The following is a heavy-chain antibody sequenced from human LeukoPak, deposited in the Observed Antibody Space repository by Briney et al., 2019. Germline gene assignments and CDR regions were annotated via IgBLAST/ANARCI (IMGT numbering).Heavy chain of an antibody. D-gene: IGHD3-22*01. CDR3: AKGQGLQTKVVVTAFDI. J-gene: IGHJ3*02. V-gene: IGHV3-9*03. CDR1: GFTFDDYA. Sequence: SGGSPRLSCAASGFTFDDYAMHWVRQAPGKGLEWVSGISWNSGSIGYADSVKGRFTISRDNAKNSLYLQMNSLRAEDMALYYCAKGQGLQTKVVVTAFDIWGQGTMVTVSS. CDR2: ISWNSGSI.